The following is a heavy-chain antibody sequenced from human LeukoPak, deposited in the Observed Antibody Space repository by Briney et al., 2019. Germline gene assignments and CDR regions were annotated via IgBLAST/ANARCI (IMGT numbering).Heavy chain of an antibody. V-gene: IGHV4-59*04. Sequence: PSETLSLTCGVDGRSFTGYYWTWIRQPPGKGLEWIGSIYYSGNTYYNASLKSQVSISIDTSKNQFSLRLTSVTAADTAVYYCARQTGSGLFILPGGQGTLVTVSS. D-gene: IGHD3/OR15-3a*01. CDR2: IYYSGNT. CDR3: ARQTGSGLFILP. J-gene: IGHJ4*02. CDR1: GRSFTGYY.